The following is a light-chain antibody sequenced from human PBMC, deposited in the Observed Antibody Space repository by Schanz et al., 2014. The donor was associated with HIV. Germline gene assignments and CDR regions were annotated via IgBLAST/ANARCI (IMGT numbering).Light chain of an antibody. CDR1: ALNIGHNS. CDR3: GTWDSSLSAGYVI. V-gene: IGLV1-51*01. J-gene: IGLJ2*01. Sequence: QSVLTQPPSVSAAPGQRVTISCSGSALNIGHNSVSWYQQFPGTAPKLLIYDNYKRPSGIPDRFSGSKSGTSATLGITGLQTGDEADYYCGTWDSSLSAGYVIFGGGTKLTVL. CDR2: DNY.